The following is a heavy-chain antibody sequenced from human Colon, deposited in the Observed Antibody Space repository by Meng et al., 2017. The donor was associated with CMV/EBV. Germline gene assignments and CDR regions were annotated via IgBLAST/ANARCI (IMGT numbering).Heavy chain of an antibody. CDR1: GHTSTNYW. CDR2: IYPRDSDT. CDR3: ARSSSSFFDY. Sequence: GGSLRLSCKVSGHTSTNYWIGWVRQMPGKGLEWMGIIYPRDSDTIYSPSFEGQVTISADNSIDTAYLPWSSLKASDTAMYYCARSSSSFFDYWGQGTLVTVSS. D-gene: IGHD6-13*01. V-gene: IGHV5-51*01. J-gene: IGHJ4*02.